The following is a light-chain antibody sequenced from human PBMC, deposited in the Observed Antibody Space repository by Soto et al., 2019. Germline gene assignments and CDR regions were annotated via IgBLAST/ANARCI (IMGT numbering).Light chain of an antibody. CDR3: SSYTGSRYV. CDR1: SSDVGDYNY. Sequence: QSALTQPASVSGSPGQSITISCTGTSSDVGDYNYVSWYQQHPGKAPKLMIYDVSNRPSGVSNRFSGSKSGNTASLTISGLQAEEEADYYCSSYTGSRYVFGTGTKVTVL. V-gene: IGLV2-14*01. J-gene: IGLJ1*01. CDR2: DVS.